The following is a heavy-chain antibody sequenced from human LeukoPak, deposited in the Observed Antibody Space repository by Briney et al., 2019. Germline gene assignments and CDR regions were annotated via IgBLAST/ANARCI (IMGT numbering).Heavy chain of an antibody. D-gene: IGHD3-22*01. CDR2: IWYDGSNK. CDR3: ARAKDNSGRDAFDI. CDR1: GFTFSSYA. J-gene: IGHJ3*02. V-gene: IGHV3-33*01. Sequence: GGSLRLSCAASGFTFSSYAMHWVRQAPGKGLEWVAVIWYDGSNKYYADSVKGRFTISRDNSKNTLYLQMNSLRAEDTAVYYCARAKDNSGRDAFDIWGQGTTVTASS.